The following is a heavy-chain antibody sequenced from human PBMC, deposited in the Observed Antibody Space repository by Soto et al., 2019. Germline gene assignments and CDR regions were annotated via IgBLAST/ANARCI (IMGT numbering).Heavy chain of an antibody. CDR1: GFTFSSYG. D-gene: IGHD6-19*01. CDR3: ASQVVGVYYYGMDV. V-gene: IGHV3-74*01. Sequence: GGSLRLSCAASGFTFSSYGIHWVRQAPWKGLVWVSRINSDGSSTSYADSVKGRFTISRDNAKNTLYLQMNSLRAEDTAVYYCASQVVGVYYYGMDVWGQGTTVAVSS. J-gene: IGHJ6*02. CDR2: INSDGSST.